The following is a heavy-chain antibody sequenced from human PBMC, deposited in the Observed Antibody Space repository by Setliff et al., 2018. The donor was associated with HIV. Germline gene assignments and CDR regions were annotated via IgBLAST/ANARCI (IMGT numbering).Heavy chain of an antibody. V-gene: IGHV4-39*07. J-gene: IGHJ4*02. CDR3: ARFIAAAGTGDY. CDR2: IYHSGST. D-gene: IGHD6-13*01. CDR1: GGSISSSSYY. Sequence: PSETLSLTCTVPGGSISSSSYYWGWIRQPPGKGLEWIGSIYHSGSTYYNPSLKSRVTISVDTSKNQFSLKLSSVTAADTAVYYCARFIAAAGTGDYWGQGTLVTVSS.